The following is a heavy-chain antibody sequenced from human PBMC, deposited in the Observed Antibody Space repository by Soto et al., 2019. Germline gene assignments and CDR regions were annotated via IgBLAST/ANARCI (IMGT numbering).Heavy chain of an antibody. CDR3: ARLVDGSWGDY. J-gene: IGHJ4*02. Sequence: QLQLQESGPGLVKPSETLSLTCTVSGGSISSSSYYWGWIRQPPGKGLEWIGSIYYSGSTYYNPSLKSRVTISVDTSKNQFSLKLSSVTAADTAVYYCARLVDGSWGDYWGQGTLVTVSS. D-gene: IGHD6-13*01. CDR1: GGSISSSSYY. V-gene: IGHV4-39*01. CDR2: IYYSGST.